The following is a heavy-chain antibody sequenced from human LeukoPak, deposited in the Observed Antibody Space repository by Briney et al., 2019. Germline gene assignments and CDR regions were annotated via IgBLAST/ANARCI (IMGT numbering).Heavy chain of an antibody. Sequence: SQTLSLTCAVSGGSISSGHYFWNWIRQPPGKGLEWIGYIYHSGRTYYKPTLKSRVTISVDRSKNQFSLKLNSVTAADTALYYCARSSHAFDIWGQGTMVTVSS. CDR3: ARSSHAFDI. V-gene: IGHV4-30-2*01. CDR2: IYHSGRT. CDR1: GGSISSGHYF. J-gene: IGHJ3*02. D-gene: IGHD6-6*01.